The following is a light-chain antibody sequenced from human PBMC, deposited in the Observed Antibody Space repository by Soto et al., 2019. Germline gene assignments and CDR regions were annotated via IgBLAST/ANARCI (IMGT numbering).Light chain of an antibody. CDR1: QSISSN. CDR3: QQYNNWPLT. CDR2: DAS. V-gene: IGKV3-15*01. J-gene: IGKJ4*01. Sequence: TGMNQSPATLSVYPGERATLSCRASQSISSNSAWFQQKPGQAPRLLIYDASTMATGFPARFSGSGSGTEFTLTISSLQSEDFAVYYCQQYNNWPLTFGGGTNVDIK.